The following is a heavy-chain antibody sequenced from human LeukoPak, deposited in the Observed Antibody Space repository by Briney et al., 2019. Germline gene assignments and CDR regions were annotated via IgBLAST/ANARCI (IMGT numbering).Heavy chain of an antibody. CDR2: ISSSSAYT. CDR3: ARPYRSGWYGGFDL. D-gene: IGHD6-19*01. CDR1: GFTFSDYY. V-gene: IGHV3-11*03. Sequence: PGGSLRLSCAGSGFTFSDYYMSWIRQAPGKGLEWVSYISSSSAYTIYADSVKGRFTISRDNGKKSLYLQMNSLRAEDTAVYYCARPYRSGWYGGFDLWGRGTLVTVST. J-gene: IGHJ2*01.